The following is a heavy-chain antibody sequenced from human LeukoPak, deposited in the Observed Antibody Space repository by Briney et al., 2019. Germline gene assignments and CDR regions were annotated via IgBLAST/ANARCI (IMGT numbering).Heavy chain of an antibody. D-gene: IGHD2-2*01. CDR1: GGSVSRSNW. Sequence: SPSETLSLTCAVSGGSVSRSNWWNWVRQPPGKGLEWIGEIHHSGSTNYNPSLKSRVTMSVDKSKNQFSLKLSSVTAADTAVYYCARTEAFCSDTSCSNWFDPWGQGTLVTVSS. J-gene: IGHJ5*02. CDR3: ARTEAFCSDTSCSNWFDP. V-gene: IGHV4-4*02. CDR2: IHHSGST.